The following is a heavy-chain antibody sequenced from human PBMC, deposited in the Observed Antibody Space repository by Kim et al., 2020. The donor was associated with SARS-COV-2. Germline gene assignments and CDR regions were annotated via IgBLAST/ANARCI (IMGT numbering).Heavy chain of an antibody. CDR1: GYSFTSYW. CDR3: ARSLNYYDSSGYYGGGKVDAFDI. CDR2: IYPGDSDT. J-gene: IGHJ3*02. D-gene: IGHD3-22*01. V-gene: IGHV5-51*01. Sequence: GESLKISCKGSGYSFTSYWIGWVRQMPGKGLEWMGIIYPGDSDTRYSPSFQGQVTISADKSISTAYLQWSSLKASDTAMYYCARSLNYYDSSGYYGGGKVDAFDIWGQGTMVTVSS.